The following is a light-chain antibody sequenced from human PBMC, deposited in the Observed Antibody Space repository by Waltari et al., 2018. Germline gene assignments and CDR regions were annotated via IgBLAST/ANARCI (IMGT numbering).Light chain of an antibody. V-gene: IGKV3-15*01. CDR2: GAS. J-gene: IGKJ2*01. CDR1: QSVSSN. Sequence: EIVMTQSPATLSVSPGERATLSCRASQSVSSNLAWYQQKPGQAPRLLIYGASTRATCSPARFSGSGSGTEFTLTISSLQSEDFAVYYCQQYNNWPSYTFGQGTKLEIK. CDR3: QQYNNWPSYT.